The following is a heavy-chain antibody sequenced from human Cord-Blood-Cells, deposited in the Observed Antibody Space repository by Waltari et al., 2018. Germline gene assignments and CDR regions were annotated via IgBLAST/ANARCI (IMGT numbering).Heavy chain of an antibody. Sequence: QVQLQQWGAGLLKPSETLSLTCAVYGGSFSGYYWSWIRQPPGKGLEWIGEINHSGSTNYNPSLKSRVTISVDTSKNQFSPKLSSVTAADTAVYYCARGVAAAGSPYFDYWGQGTLVTVSS. V-gene: IGHV4-34*01. CDR1: GGSFSGYY. D-gene: IGHD6-13*01. CDR2: INHSGST. CDR3: ARGVAAAGSPYFDY. J-gene: IGHJ4*02.